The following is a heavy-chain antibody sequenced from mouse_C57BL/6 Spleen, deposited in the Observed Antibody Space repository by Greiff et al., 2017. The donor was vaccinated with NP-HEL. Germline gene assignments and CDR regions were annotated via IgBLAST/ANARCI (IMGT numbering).Heavy chain of an antibody. CDR1: GYAFSSSW. CDR3: ARLGYYDYSYYFDY. CDR2: IYPGDGDT. D-gene: IGHD2-4*01. J-gene: IGHJ2*01. V-gene: IGHV1-82*01. Sequence: VKLMESGPELVKPGASVKISCKASGYAFSSSWMNWVKQRPGKGLEWIGRIYPGDGDTNYNGKFKGKATLTADKSSSTAYMQLSSLTSEDSAVYFCARLGYYDYSYYFDYWGQGTTLTVSS.